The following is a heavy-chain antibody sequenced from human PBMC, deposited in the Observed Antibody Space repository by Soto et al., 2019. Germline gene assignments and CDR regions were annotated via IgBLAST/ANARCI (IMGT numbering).Heavy chain of an antibody. J-gene: IGHJ6*03. V-gene: IGHV3-48*01. CDR3: ARVSSQLYHLPPYYYYYYMDV. CDR2: ISSSSSTI. Sequence: EVQLVESGGGLVQPEGSLRLSCAASGSTFNNYNMNWVRQAPGKGLEWVSYISSSSSTIYYADSVKGRFTISRDNAKNSLYLQMDSLRVEDTAVYYCARVSSQLYHLPPYYYYYYMDVWGKGTTVTVSS. CDR1: GSTFNNYN. D-gene: IGHD2-2*01.